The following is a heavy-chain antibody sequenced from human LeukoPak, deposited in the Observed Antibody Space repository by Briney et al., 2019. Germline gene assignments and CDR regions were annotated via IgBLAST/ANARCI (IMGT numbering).Heavy chain of an antibody. CDR1: GYTFTGYY. J-gene: IGHJ4*02. Sequence: GASVKVSRKASGYTFTGYYMHWVRQAPGQGLEWMGWINPNSGGTNYAQKFQGWVTMTRDTSISTAYMELSRLRSDDTAVYYCARAYCSGGSCSLFDYWGQGTLVTVSS. D-gene: IGHD2-15*01. V-gene: IGHV1-2*04. CDR2: INPNSGGT. CDR3: ARAYCSGGSCSLFDY.